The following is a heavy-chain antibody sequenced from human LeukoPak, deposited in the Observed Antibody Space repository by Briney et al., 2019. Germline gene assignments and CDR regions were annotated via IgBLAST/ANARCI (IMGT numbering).Heavy chain of an antibody. CDR2: IYYSGST. Sequence: PSETLSLTCTVSSGSIGSGSYYWGWIRQPPGKGLEWIGYIYYSGSTNYNPSLKSRVTISVDTSKNQFSLKLSSVTAADTAVYYCARVVGSGGSYYYYMDVWGKGTTVTVSS. CDR3: ARVVGSGGSYYYYMDV. CDR1: SGSIGSGSYY. V-gene: IGHV4-61*01. J-gene: IGHJ6*03. D-gene: IGHD1-26*01.